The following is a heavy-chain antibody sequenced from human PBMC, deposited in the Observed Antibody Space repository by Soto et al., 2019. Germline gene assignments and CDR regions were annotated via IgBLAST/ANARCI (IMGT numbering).Heavy chain of an antibody. Sequence: SETLSLTCTVSGGSVSSGSYYWSWIRQPPGKGLEWIGYIYYSGSTNYNPSLKSRVTISVDTSKNQFSLKLSSVTAADTAVYYCASLLRLDDYVWGSYRPGDYWGQGTLVTVSS. CDR2: IYYSGST. J-gene: IGHJ4*02. V-gene: IGHV4-61*01. CDR1: GGSVSSGSYY. D-gene: IGHD3-16*02. CDR3: ASLLRLDDYVWGSYRPGDY.